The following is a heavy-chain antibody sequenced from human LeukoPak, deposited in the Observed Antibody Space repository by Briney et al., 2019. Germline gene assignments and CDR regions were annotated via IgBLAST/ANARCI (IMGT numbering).Heavy chain of an antibody. V-gene: IGHV3-30*02. Sequence: GGALEPSRSAAGFPFSSHGIELGRPASGKGLGGVAFIRNDGSIKYYADSVKGRFTISRDNSKNTLYLQLNSLRAEDTAVYYCARDMTTVTTGDYWGQGTLVTVSS. J-gene: IGHJ4*02. CDR2: IRNDGSIK. CDR3: ARDMTTVTTGDY. CDR1: GFPFSSHG. D-gene: IGHD4-17*01.